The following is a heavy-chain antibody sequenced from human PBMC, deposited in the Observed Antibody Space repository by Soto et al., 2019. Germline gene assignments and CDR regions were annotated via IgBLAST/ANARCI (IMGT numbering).Heavy chain of an antibody. D-gene: IGHD3-10*01. CDR2: IYYSGSP. Sequence: SVIQSLSYTVAGVNIRSYYWSWIRQHPGKGLEWIGDIYYSGSPNYNPSLKSRVTISVDTSKNQISLKLSSVTAADTAVYYCARDPGSGSYYGWFDPWGQGTLVTVS. V-gene: IGHV4-59*01. CDR1: GVNIRSYY. J-gene: IGHJ5*02. CDR3: ARDPGSGSYYGWFDP.